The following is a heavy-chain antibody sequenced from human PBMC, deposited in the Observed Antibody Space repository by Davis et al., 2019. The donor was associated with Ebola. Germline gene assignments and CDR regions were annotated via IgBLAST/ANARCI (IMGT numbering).Heavy chain of an antibody. J-gene: IGHJ4*02. CDR2: ISSSSSAI. V-gene: IGHV3-48*04. CDR1: GFTFSNYS. D-gene: IGHD1-14*01. Sequence: PGGSLRLSCAASGFTFSNYSMNWVRQAPGKGLEWISYISSSSSAIYYADSVKGRFAISRDNAKNSLYLQMNSLRAEDTAVYYCARGNRYQVSWSYFDYWGQGTLVTVSS. CDR3: ARGNRYQVSWSYFDY.